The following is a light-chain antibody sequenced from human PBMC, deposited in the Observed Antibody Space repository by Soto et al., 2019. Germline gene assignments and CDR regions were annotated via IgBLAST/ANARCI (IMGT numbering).Light chain of an antibody. CDR3: CSYAGSRV. CDR1: SSDVGSYNL. J-gene: IGLJ1*01. CDR2: EVS. V-gene: IGLV2-23*02. Sequence: QSVLTQPASVSGSPGQSITISCTGTSSDVGSYNLVSWYQQHPGKAPKLMIYEVSKRPSGVSNRFSGSKSGNTASLTISGLQAEDEADYYCCSYAGSRVFGTGTQLTVL.